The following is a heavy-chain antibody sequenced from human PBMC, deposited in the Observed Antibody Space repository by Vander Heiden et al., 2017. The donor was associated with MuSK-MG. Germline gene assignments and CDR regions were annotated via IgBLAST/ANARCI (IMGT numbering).Heavy chain of an antibody. J-gene: IGHJ3*02. D-gene: IGHD5-18*01. CDR1: GYSFTSYW. CDR3: ARHRVDTAMLQEAFDI. CDR2: IYPGDSDT. V-gene: IGHV5-51*01. Sequence: EVQLVQSGAEVKKPGESLKISCKGSGYSFTSYWIGWVRQMPGKGLEWMGIIYPGDSDTRHSPAFQCQVTISADKSISTADLQWSSMKASENAMYYCARHRVDTAMLQEAFDIWGQGTMVTVSS.